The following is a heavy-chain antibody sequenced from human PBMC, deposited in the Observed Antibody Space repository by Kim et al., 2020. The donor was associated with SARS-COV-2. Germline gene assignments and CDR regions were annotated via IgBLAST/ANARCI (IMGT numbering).Heavy chain of an antibody. Sequence: ASVKVSCKASGYTLTSYAMNWVRQAPGQGLEWMGWINTNTGNPTYAQGFTGRVVFSLDTSVSTAYLQISSLTAEDTAVYYCARVSEQQLAKTRVNYPIGRPGAEFDYWGQGTLVTVSS. CDR1: GYTLTSYA. CDR3: ARVSEQQLAKTRVNYPIGRPGAEFDY. CDR2: INTNTGNP. J-gene: IGHJ4*02. D-gene: IGHD6-13*01. V-gene: IGHV7-4-1*02.